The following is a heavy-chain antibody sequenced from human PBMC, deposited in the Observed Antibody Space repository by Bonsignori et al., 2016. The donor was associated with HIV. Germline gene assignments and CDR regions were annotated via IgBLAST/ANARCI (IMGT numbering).Heavy chain of an antibody. Sequence: WVRQAPGQGLEWMGGIIPILNIANYAQKFQGRVMITADESTSTAHMELSSLRSEDTAVYYCARDVAAAGKGRLSWFDPWGQGTLVTVSS. V-gene: IGHV1-69*10. J-gene: IGHJ5*02. D-gene: IGHD6-13*01. CDR2: IIPILNIA. CDR3: ARDVAAAGKGRLSWFDP.